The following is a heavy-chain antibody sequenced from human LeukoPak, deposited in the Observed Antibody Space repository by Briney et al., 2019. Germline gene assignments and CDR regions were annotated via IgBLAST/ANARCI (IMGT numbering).Heavy chain of an antibody. Sequence: GSLRLSCAASGFTFSNYWMHWVRQAPGKGLEWASYISGGSSFTYYVDSVKGRFTISRDNAKNSLYLQMNSLRAEDTAVYYCARDLGYSSGPNYWGQGTRVTVSS. CDR3: ARDLGYSSGPNY. CDR1: GFTFSNYW. CDR2: ISGGSSFT. V-gene: IGHV3-21*01. D-gene: IGHD6-19*01. J-gene: IGHJ4*02.